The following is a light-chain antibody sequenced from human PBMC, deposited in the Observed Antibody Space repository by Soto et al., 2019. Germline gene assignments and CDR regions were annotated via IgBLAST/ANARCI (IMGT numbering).Light chain of an antibody. CDR3: SSYTSSRTLV. CDR1: SSDVGAYNY. J-gene: IGLJ1*01. V-gene: IGLV2-14*01. Sequence: QSVLTQPASVSGSPGQSITISCTGTSSDVGAYNYVSWYQQHPGKAPKLMICDVSNRPSGVSNRLSGSNSGNTAYLTISGLQAEDEADYFCSSYTSSRTLVFGTGTKLTVL. CDR2: DVS.